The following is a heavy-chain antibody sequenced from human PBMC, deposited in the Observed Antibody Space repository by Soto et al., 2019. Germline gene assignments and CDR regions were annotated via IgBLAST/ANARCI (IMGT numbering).Heavy chain of an antibody. V-gene: IGHV5-51*01. J-gene: IGHJ4*02. Sequence: PGESLNISCKGSGYSFTSYWIGWVRQMPGKGLEWMGIIYPGDSDTRYSPSFQGHVTISADKSINTAYLQWSSLKASDTAMYYCTRPDFYYGSGDWAFWGQGTPVTVSS. CDR2: IYPGDSDT. CDR1: GYSFTSYW. CDR3: TRPDFYYGSGDWAF. D-gene: IGHD3-10*01.